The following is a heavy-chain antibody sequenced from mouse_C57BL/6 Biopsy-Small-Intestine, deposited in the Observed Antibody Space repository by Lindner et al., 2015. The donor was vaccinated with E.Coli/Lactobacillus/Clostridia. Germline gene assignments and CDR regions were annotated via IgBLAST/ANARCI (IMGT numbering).Heavy chain of an antibody. CDR1: GYTFSSSW. V-gene: IGHV1-82*01. Sequence: VQLQESGPELVKPGASVKISCKASGYTFSSSWMNWVKQRPGKGLEWIGRIYPGDGDTNNNGKFKGKATLTVDTSSSTAYMQFSGLTSEDSAVYFCARGNLWYFDVWGAGTTVTVSS. J-gene: IGHJ1*01. CDR3: ARGNLWYFDV. CDR2: IYPGDGDT.